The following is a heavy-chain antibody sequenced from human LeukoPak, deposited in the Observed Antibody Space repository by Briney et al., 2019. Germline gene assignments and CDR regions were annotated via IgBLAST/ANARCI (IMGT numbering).Heavy chain of an antibody. V-gene: IGHV3-33*01. CDR2: LWYGGSHR. CDR3: ARSKGPSTSYYDSSGLYYFDY. CDR1: GFTFSNCG. D-gene: IGHD3-22*01. J-gene: IGHJ4*02. Sequence: GGSLRLSCAASGFTFSNCGMHWVRQAPGKGLEWVAVLWYGGSHRYYADSVKGRFTISRDNSENTLYLQMNSLTTEDTAVYYCARSKGPSTSYYDSSGLYYFDYWGQGTLVTVSS.